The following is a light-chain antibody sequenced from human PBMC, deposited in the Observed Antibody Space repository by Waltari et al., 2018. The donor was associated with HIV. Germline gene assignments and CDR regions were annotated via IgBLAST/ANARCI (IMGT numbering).Light chain of an antibody. CDR3: GVWDDSLNGQV. CDR1: SPNIGRNT. CDR2: TNN. J-gene: IGLJ2*01. V-gene: IGLV1-44*01. Sequence: QSVLTQPPSASGTPGQRVTISCSGSSPNIGRNTVNWYQQLPGTAPKLLIYTNNQRQSWVPARFSGSKSGTSASLAISGLHSDDEAHYYCGVWDDSLNGQVFGGGTKLTVL.